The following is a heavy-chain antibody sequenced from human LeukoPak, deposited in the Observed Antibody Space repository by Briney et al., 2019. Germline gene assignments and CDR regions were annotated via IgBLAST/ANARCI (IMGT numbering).Heavy chain of an antibody. V-gene: IGHV6-1*01. J-gene: IGHJ3*01. Sequence: SQTLSLTCAISGDSVSINSVAWNWIRQSPSRGLEWLGRTYSRSKWYHDYAVSVRSRITINPDTSKNQFSLRLNSMTPEDTAVYYCARDSSTTLDGAFDVWGQGTMVTVSS. CDR2: TYSRSKWYH. CDR3: ARDSSTTLDGAFDV. CDR1: GDSVSINSVA. D-gene: IGHD2/OR15-2a*01.